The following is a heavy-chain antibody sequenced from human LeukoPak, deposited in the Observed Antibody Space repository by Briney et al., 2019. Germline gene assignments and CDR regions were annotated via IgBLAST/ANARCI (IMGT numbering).Heavy chain of an antibody. J-gene: IGHJ4*02. CDR2: IYYSGST. CDR3: ARLRIVARLFDY. V-gene: IGHV4-39*01. D-gene: IGHD6-6*01. Sequence: SETLSLTCTVSGGSISSSSYYWGWIRQPPGKGLEWIGSIYYSGSTYYNPSLKSRVTISVDTSKNQFSLKLRSVTDADTAVYYCARLRIVARLFDYWGQGTLVTVSS. CDR1: GGSISSSSYY.